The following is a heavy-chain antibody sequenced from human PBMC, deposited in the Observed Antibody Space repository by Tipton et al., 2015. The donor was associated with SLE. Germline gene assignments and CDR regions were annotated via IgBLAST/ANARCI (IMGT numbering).Heavy chain of an antibody. J-gene: IGHJ4*02. D-gene: IGHD6-13*01. CDR2: IYYSGST. V-gene: IGHV4-59*01. CDR1: GGSISSYY. CDR3: ASQQLVPGMDY. Sequence: TLSLTCTVSGGSISSYYWSWIRQPPGKGLEWIGYIYYSGSTNYNPSLKSRVTISVDTSKNQFSLKLSSVTAADTAVYYCASQQLVPGMDYWGQGTLVTVSS.